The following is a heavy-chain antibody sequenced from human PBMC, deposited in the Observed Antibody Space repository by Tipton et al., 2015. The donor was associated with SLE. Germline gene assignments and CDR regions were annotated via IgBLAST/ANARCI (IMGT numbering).Heavy chain of an antibody. D-gene: IGHD1-7*01. Sequence: TLSLTCTVSGGSISSSSYYWGWIRQPPGKGLEWIGSIYYSGSTNYNPSLKSRVTISVDTSKNQFSLKLSSVTAADTAVYYCARVGITGTTWDWYFDLWGRGTLVTVSS. J-gene: IGHJ2*01. CDR2: IYYSGST. CDR3: ARVGITGTTWDWYFDL. CDR1: GGSISSSSYY. V-gene: IGHV4-39*07.